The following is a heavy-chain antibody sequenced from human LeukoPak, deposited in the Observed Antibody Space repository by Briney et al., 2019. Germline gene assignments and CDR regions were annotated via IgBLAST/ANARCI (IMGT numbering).Heavy chain of an antibody. V-gene: IGHV4-59*01. CDR1: SGSINFYY. CDR3: ARTTGNYGYYFDY. J-gene: IGHJ4*02. CDR2: IYYRGST. Sequence: SETLSLTCTDSSGSINFYYWSWIRQTPGKGLEWIGYIYYRGSTNYNPSLKSRVTISVDTPKNQFSLNLSSLTAADTAIYYCARTTGNYGYYFDYWGRGAQVTVSS. D-gene: IGHD1-7*01.